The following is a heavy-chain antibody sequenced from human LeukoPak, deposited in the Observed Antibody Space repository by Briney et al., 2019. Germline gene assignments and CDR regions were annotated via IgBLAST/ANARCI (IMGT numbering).Heavy chain of an antibody. Sequence: GGSLRLSCAASGFTFSSYSMNWVRQAPGKGLEWVSSISSSSSYIYYADSVKGRSTISRDNAKNSLYLQMNSLRAEDTAVYYCARDFLYYDFWSGYSNFDYWGQGTLVTVSS. J-gene: IGHJ4*02. CDR3: ARDFLYYDFWSGYSNFDY. CDR1: GFTFSSYS. CDR2: ISSSSSYI. D-gene: IGHD3-3*01. V-gene: IGHV3-21*01.